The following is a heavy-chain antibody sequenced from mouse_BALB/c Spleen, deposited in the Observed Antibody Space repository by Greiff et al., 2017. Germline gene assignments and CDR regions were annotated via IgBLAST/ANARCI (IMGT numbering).Heavy chain of an antibody. J-gene: IGHJ2*01. Sequence: QVQLQQSGPGLVAPSQSLSITCTVSGFSLTDYGVSWIRQPPGKGLEWLGVIWGGGSTYYNSALKSRLSISKDNSKSQVFLKMNSLQTDDTAVYYCAKQGNYDYDGIDYWGQGTTLTVSS. CDR1: GFSLTDYG. CDR2: IWGGGST. CDR3: AKQGNYDYDGIDY. V-gene: IGHV2-6-5*01. D-gene: IGHD2-4*01.